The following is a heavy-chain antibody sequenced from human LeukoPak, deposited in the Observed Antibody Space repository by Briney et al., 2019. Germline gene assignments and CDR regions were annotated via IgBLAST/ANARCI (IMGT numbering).Heavy chain of an antibody. V-gene: IGHV1-69*02. J-gene: IGHJ4*02. CDR1: GGTFSSYT. CDR3: ARASYSSSFSDDY. Sequence: ESSVKVSCKASGGTFSSYTISWVRQAPGQGLEWMGRIIPILGIANYAQKFQGRVTITADKSTSTAYMELSSLRSEDTAVYYCARASYSSSFSDDYWGQGTLVTVSS. CDR2: IIPILGIA. D-gene: IGHD6-13*01.